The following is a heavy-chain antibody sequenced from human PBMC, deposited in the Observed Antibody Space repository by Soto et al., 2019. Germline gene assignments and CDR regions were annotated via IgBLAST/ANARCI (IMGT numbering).Heavy chain of an antibody. CDR1: GFTYNNYA. Sequence: EVQLLESGGALVQPGVSLSLSCAASGFTYNNYAMGWVRQAPGKGLEWVSAISSSGYSAYYADSVKGRLTISRDNSRNPMFLQMNKLSAEDTAVYYCAKGSVVVAAKFDSWGQGTQVTVSS. V-gene: IGHV3-23*01. CDR3: AKGSVVVAAKFDS. J-gene: IGHJ4*02. CDR2: ISSSGYSA. D-gene: IGHD2-21*02.